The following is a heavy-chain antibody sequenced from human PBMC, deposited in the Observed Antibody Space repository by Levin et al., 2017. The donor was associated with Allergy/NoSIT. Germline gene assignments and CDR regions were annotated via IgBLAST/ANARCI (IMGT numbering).Heavy chain of an antibody. V-gene: IGHV3-7*01. CDR1: GFTFSSYW. CDR2: IKQDGSEK. D-gene: IGHD2-15*01. J-gene: IGHJ4*02. CDR3: ARAQRGHCSGGSCPGTFDY. Sequence: AGGSLRLSCAASGFTFSSYWMSWVRQAPGKGLEWVANIKQDGSEKYYVDSVKGRFTISRDNAKNSLYLQMNSLRAEDTAVYYCARAQRGHCSGGSCPGTFDYWGQGTLVTVSS.